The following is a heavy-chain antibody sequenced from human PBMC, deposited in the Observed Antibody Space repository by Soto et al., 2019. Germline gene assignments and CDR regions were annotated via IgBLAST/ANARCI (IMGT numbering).Heavy chain of an antibody. J-gene: IGHJ1*01. V-gene: IGHV1-18*01. CDR3: ARDRDDSSWSTAENFQH. Sequence: QVQLVQSGAEVKKPGASVKVSCKASGYTFPDYGIHWVRQAPGQGLEWMGWINTYNGNTYYTQNRQGRVTMTRDTSTSTAYRDLRSLRFDDTALYDCARDRDDSSWSTAENFQHWGQGTLVTVSS. D-gene: IGHD3-22*01. CDR1: GYTFPDYG. CDR2: INTYNGNT.